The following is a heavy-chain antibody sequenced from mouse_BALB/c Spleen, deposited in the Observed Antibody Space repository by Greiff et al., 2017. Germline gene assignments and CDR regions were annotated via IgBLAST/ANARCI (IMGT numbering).Heavy chain of an antibody. CDR2: INPYNDGT. Sequence: EVKLMESGPELVKPGASVKMSCKASGYTFTSYVMHWVKQKPGQGLEWIGYINPYNDGTKYNEKFKGKATLTSDKSSSTAYMELSSLTSEDSAVYYCAREGDFSWFAYWGQGTLVTVSA. CDR1: GYTFTSYV. V-gene: IGHV1-14*01. J-gene: IGHJ3*01. CDR3: AREGDFSWFAY. D-gene: IGHD3-3*01.